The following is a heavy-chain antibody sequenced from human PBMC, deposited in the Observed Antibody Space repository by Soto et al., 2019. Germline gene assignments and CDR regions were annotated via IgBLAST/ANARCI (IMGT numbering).Heavy chain of an antibody. CDR3: ARRYGPGFDY. Sequence: PSETLSLTCTVSGGSVSSGSYYWSWIRQPPGKGLEWIGYIYYSGSTNYNPSLKSRVTISVDTSKNQFSLKLSSVTAADTAVYYCARRYGPGFDYWGQGTLVTV. CDR1: GGSVSSGSYY. V-gene: IGHV4-61*01. D-gene: IGHD4-17*01. J-gene: IGHJ4*02. CDR2: IYYSGST.